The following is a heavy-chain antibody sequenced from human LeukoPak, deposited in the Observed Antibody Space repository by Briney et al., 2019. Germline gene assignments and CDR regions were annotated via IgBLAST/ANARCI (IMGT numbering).Heavy chain of an antibody. CDR1: GYTFTSYA. CDR2: ISGYNEKT. V-gene: IGHV1-18*01. J-gene: IGHJ5*02. CDR3: ARDPGSFLSGSGWLNWFEP. Sequence: ASVKVSCKASGYTFTSYAMHWVRQAPGQRLEWMGWISGYNEKTNYAQKFQGRVTMTTDTSTSTAYMELRRLRSDDTAVYYCARDPGSFLSGSGWLNWFEPWGQGTLVTVSS. D-gene: IGHD6-19*01.